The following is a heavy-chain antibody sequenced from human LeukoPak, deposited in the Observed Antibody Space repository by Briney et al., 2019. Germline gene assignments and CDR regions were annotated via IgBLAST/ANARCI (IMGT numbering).Heavy chain of an antibody. D-gene: IGHD5-24*01. Sequence: PGGSLRLSCTASGFTFSSYWMHWVRQAPGKGLVWVSRINSDEGSTSYADSVKGRFTISRDNAKNTLYLQMNSLRAEDTAVYYCARRIQGMAPYYFDYWGQGTLVTVSS. CDR3: ARRIQGMAPYYFDY. V-gene: IGHV3-74*01. J-gene: IGHJ4*02. CDR1: GFTFSSYW. CDR2: INSDEGST.